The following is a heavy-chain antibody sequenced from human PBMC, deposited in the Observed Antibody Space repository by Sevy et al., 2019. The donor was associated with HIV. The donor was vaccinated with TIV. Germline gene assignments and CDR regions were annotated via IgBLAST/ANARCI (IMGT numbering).Heavy chain of an antibody. D-gene: IGHD7-27*01. J-gene: IGHJ3*01. V-gene: IGHV3-30*02. Sequence: GGSLRLSCATSGFIFSSYGMHWVRQAPGKGLEWVGFMRDDGTTKYYLDSVKGRFTISRDTSKNTLYLQMNNLRTEDTSLYYCAKVPFLGQKDEAFEVWGQGTMVTVSS. CDR3: AKVPFLGQKDEAFEV. CDR2: MRDDGTTK. CDR1: GFIFSSYG.